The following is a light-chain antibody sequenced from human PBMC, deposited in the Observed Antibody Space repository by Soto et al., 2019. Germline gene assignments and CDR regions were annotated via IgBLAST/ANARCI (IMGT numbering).Light chain of an antibody. Sequence: DIHLNQSPSTLSASVGDRVTITCRASQTISRWLAWYQQKPGKAPKLLIYEASSLQSGVPPRFSGSGSGTDFTLAISSLQPEDSATYYCLQDINYPWTFGQGTKVDI. CDR1: QTISRW. J-gene: IGKJ1*01. CDR2: EAS. CDR3: LQDINYPWT. V-gene: IGKV1-5*03.